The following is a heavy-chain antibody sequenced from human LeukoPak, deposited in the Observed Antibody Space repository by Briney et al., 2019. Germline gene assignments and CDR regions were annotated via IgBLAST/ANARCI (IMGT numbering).Heavy chain of an antibody. Sequence: ASVKVSCKASGYTFTSYYMHWVRQAPGQGLEWMGIINPSGGSTSYAQKFQARVTMTRDTSTSTVYMELSSLRSEDTAVYYCARDRRVQLERRGSFDYWGQGTLVTVSS. J-gene: IGHJ4*02. D-gene: IGHD1-1*01. V-gene: IGHV1-46*01. CDR2: INPSGGST. CDR3: ARDRRVQLERRGSFDY. CDR1: GYTFTSYY.